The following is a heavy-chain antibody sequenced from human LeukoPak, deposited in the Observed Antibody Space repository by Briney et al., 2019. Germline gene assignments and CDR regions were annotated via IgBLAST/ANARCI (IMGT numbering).Heavy chain of an antibody. Sequence: SGTLSLTCTVSGGSISSSSYYWGWIRQPPGKGLEWIGSIYYSGSTYYNPSLKSRVTISVDTSKNQFSLKLSSVTAADTAVYYCAMGRTIFGVVYTERGGYWGQGTLVTVSS. CDR2: IYYSGST. CDR3: AMGRTIFGVVYTERGGY. D-gene: IGHD3-3*01. J-gene: IGHJ4*02. CDR1: GGSISSSSYY. V-gene: IGHV4-39*01.